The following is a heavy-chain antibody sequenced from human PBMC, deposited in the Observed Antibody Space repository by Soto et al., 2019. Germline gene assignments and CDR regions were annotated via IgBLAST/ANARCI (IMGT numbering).Heavy chain of an antibody. CDR3: ARDLEGGSSFLEWLLYSYYGMDV. CDR2: ISYDGSNK. CDR1: GFNFSSYA. J-gene: IGHJ6*02. V-gene: IGHV3-30-3*01. Sequence: PGGSLRLSCTASGFNFSSYAMHWVRQAPGKGLEWVAVISYDGSNKYYADSVKGRFTISRDNSKNTLYLQMNSLRAEDTAVYYCARDLEGGSSFLEWLLYSYYGMDVWGQGTTVTVSS. D-gene: IGHD3-3*02.